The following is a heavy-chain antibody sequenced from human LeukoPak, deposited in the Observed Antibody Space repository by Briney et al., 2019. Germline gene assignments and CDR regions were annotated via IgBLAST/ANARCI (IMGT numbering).Heavy chain of an antibody. Sequence: AGSLRLACAASGFTFSSYGMHWVRQAPGKGLEWVAVIWYDGSNKYYADSVKGRFTISRDNSKNTLYLQMNSLRAEDTAVYYCANLYYDSSGLLGSVRRRLDVWGKGTTVTVSS. V-gene: IGHV3-33*06. D-gene: IGHD3-22*01. J-gene: IGHJ6*04. CDR3: ANLYYDSSGLLGSVRRRLDV. CDR2: IWYDGSNK. CDR1: GFTFSSYG.